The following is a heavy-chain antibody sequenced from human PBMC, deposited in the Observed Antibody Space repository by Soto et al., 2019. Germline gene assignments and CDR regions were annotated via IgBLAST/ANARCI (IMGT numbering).Heavy chain of an antibody. V-gene: IGHV1-46*01. CDR1: GYTFSRYY. Sequence: ASVKVSCKASGYTFSRYYIYWVRQAPGQGLEWMGAINPSGGITTYAQKFQGRVTMTSDTSTRTVYMELSSLRSEDTAVYYCATTTGLAYYHYYYGMDVWGQGTTVTVSS. CDR2: INPSGGIT. J-gene: IGHJ6*02. D-gene: IGHD1-1*01. CDR3: ATTTGLAYYHYYYGMDV.